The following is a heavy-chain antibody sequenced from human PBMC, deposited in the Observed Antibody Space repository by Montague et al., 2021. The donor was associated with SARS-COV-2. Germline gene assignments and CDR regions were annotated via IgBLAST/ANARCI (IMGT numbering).Heavy chain of an antibody. CDR2: INHSGTA. J-gene: IGHJ3*01. V-gene: IGHV4-34*01. CDR3: AKEREVVRAARTLVAFDL. Sequence: SETLSLTCAVYGGSFSVYYWSWLRQSQRGGLEWIAEINHSGTANYNPSLKSRVSISVDTSKNQFTLKLTSVTATDTAMYFCAKEREVVRAARTLVAFDLWGQRKMVTVS. CDR1: GGSFSVYY. D-gene: IGHD2-15*01.